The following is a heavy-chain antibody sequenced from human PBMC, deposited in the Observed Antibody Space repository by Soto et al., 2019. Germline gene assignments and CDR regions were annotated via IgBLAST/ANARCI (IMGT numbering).Heavy chain of an antibody. J-gene: IGHJ2*01. CDR3: ARDLITSSGGPNWYFDL. V-gene: IGHV3-74*01. CDR2: INDDGTSA. Sequence: LVESGGGFVQPGGSLRLSCASSEFTFSRHWLYWVRQAPGKWLVWVARINDDGTSAAYGDSVRGRFTISRDDAKKTLYHQMDSLKSEDTAVYYCARDLITSSGGPNWYFDLWGRGTLVSVSS. CDR1: EFTFSRHW. D-gene: IGHD2-8*01.